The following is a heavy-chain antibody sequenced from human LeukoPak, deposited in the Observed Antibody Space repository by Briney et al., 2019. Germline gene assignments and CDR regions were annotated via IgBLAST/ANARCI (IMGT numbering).Heavy chain of an antibody. CDR1: GFSFDDYG. CDR3: AKKVHEDSSAWYEAFDF. V-gene: IGHV3-23*01. D-gene: IGHD6-13*01. J-gene: IGHJ3*01. CDR2: ISGSGVNT. Sequence: PGGSLRLSCAGSGFSFDDYGMSWVRQAPGKGLEWVSTISGSGVNTYYADSVKGRFTISRDNSKNTLYLQMNSLRAEDTAVYYCAKKVHEDSSAWYEAFDFWGQGTMVTISS.